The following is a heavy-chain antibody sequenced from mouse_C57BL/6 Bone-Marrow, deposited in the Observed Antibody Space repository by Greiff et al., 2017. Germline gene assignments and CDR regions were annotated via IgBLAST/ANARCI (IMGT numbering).Heavy chain of an antibody. CDR3: ARGYSNYVSWFAY. V-gene: IGHV5-4*03. CDR2: ISDGGSYT. Sequence: EVKLVESGGGLVKPGGSLKLSCAASGFTFSSYAMSWVRQTPEKRLEWVATISDGGSYTYYPDNVKGRFTISRDNAKNNLYLQMSHLKSEDTAMYYCARGYSNYVSWFAYWGQGTRVTVSA. D-gene: IGHD2-5*01. J-gene: IGHJ3*01. CDR1: GFTFSSYA.